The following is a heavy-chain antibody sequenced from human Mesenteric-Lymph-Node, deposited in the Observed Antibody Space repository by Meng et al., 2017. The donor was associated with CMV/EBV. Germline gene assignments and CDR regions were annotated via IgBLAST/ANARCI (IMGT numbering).Heavy chain of an antibody. Sequence: TFSSYGMSWVRQAPGKGLEWVSAISDSGSTTYYADSVKGRFTISRDNSKNTLYLQMNSLRAEDTAVYYCARGGAYYYGSGEILYPFDFWGQGTLVTVSS. J-gene: IGHJ4*02. CDR2: ISDSGSTT. D-gene: IGHD3-10*01. CDR3: ARGGAYYYGSGEILYPFDF. V-gene: IGHV3-23*01. CDR1: TFSSYG.